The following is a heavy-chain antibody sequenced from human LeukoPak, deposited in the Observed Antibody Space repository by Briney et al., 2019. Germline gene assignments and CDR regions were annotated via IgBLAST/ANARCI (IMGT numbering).Heavy chain of an antibody. Sequence: SETLSLTCTVSGGSISGYYWSWIRQPPGKGLEWIGEINHSGSTNYNPSLKSRVTISVDTSKNQFSLKLSSVTAADTAVYYCARLPRYWGQGTLVTVSS. CDR2: INHSGST. CDR1: GGSISGYY. J-gene: IGHJ4*02. V-gene: IGHV4-34*01. CDR3: ARLPRY.